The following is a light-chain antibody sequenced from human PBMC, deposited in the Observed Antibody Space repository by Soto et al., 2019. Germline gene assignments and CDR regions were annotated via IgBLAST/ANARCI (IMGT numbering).Light chain of an antibody. CDR3: PSFTTNKTNI. Sequence: QSVLTQPPSVSGSPGQSFTISCTGTSSDIGSYDRVSWYQQPLGTAPRLMIYEVSNRPSGVPDRFSGSKSGNTASLNISGLQPEDETAYYCPSFTTNKTNIFGTGTKVTVL. CDR1: SSDIGSYDR. J-gene: IGLJ1*01. CDR2: EVS. V-gene: IGLV2-18*02.